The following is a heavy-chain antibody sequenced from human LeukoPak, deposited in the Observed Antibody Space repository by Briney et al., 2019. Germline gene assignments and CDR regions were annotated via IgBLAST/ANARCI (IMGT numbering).Heavy chain of an antibody. Sequence: GGSLRLSCAASGFTFSNYWMHWVRQAPGKGLVWVIRIHSDGSSTTYADSVKGRFTISRDNAKNTLYLQMNSLRAEDTAVYYCARDQGLGDAFDIWGQGTMVTVSS. V-gene: IGHV3-74*01. J-gene: IGHJ3*02. CDR2: IHSDGSST. CDR1: GFTFSNYW. D-gene: IGHD3-10*01. CDR3: ARDQGLGDAFDI.